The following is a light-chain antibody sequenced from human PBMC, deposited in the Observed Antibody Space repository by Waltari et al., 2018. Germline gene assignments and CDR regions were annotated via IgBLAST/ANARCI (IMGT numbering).Light chain of an antibody. CDR2: EVS. Sequence: QSALPQPPSAPGSPAHSVPIPSTRTSSDFCGSTYVSWYQQHTGKAHKLMIYEVSKRPSGVPDRFSGSKAGNTASLTVSGLQAEDEADYYCSSYAGSNNLVFGGGTKLTAL. CDR1: SSDFCGSTY. J-gene: IGLJ2*01. CDR3: SSYAGSNNLV. V-gene: IGLV2-8*01.